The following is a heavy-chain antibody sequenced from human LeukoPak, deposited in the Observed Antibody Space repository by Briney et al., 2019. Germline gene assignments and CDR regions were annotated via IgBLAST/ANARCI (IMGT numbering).Heavy chain of an antibody. V-gene: IGHV1-2*02. J-gene: IGHJ4*02. CDR2: INPNSGGT. Sequence: ASMKVSCTASGYTFTGYYIHWLRQAPGQGLEWMGFINPNSGGTNYAQKFQGRVTMTRDTSISTAYMELSSLTSDDTAVYYCAREADYDSSGYRTYYFDYWGQGTLVTVSS. CDR1: GYTFTGYY. CDR3: AREADYDSSGYRTYYFDY. D-gene: IGHD3-22*01.